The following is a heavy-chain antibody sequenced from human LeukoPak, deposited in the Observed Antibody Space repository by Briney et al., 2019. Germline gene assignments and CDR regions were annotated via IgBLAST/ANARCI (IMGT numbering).Heavy chain of an antibody. CDR1: GFTFSNYW. CDR2: IDSHGGNI. J-gene: IGHJ4*02. D-gene: IGHD1-26*01. Sequence: PGGSLRLSCAASGFTFSNYWMHWVRQAPGKGLVWVSRIDSHGGNINYGDSVKGRFTISRDNAKNTLYLQMNSLRAEDTAVYYCARDYGSLGDYWGQGILVTGSS. V-gene: IGHV3-74*01. CDR3: ARDYGSLGDY.